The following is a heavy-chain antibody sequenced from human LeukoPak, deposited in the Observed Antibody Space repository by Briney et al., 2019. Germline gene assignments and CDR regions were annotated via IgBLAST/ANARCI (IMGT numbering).Heavy chain of an antibody. D-gene: IGHD5-18*01. CDR3: ARGILSYHHSYGNNWFDP. CDR2: ISSSSSTI. J-gene: IGHJ5*02. Sequence: GGSLRLSCAASGFTFSSYWMSWVRQAPGKGLEWVSYISSSSSTIYYADSVKGRFTISRDNAKNSLYLQMNSLRAEDTAVYYCARGILSYHHSYGNNWFDPWGQGTLVTVSS. CDR1: GFTFSSYW. V-gene: IGHV3-48*01.